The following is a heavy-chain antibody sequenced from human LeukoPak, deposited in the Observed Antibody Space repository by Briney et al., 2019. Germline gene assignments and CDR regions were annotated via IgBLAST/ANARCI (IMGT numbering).Heavy chain of an antibody. CDR1: GYTLTELS. D-gene: IGHD3-10*01. J-gene: IGHJ1*01. Sequence: ASGKVSCKVSGYTLTELSMHWVRQAPGKGLEWMGGFDPEDGETIYAQKFQGRVTMTEDTSTDTAYMELSSLRSEDTAVYYCATDGSGSYYPVRPFQHWGQGTLVTVSS. CDR2: FDPEDGET. CDR3: ATDGSGSYYPVRPFQH. V-gene: IGHV1-24*01.